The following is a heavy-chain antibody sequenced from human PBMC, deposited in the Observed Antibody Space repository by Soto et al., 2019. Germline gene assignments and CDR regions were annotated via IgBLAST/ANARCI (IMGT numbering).Heavy chain of an antibody. Sequence: SETLSLTCSIDGGSFSGYYWSWIRHPPGKGLEWIGEINHSGNTNYNPSLKSRATISVAPSNNQFSLKLNSVTAAATAVSSCARSAPAVLPGFYYPGMDVWGQGTTVTVCS. CDR1: GGSFSGYY. V-gene: IGHV4-34*01. J-gene: IGHJ6*02. CDR2: INHSGNT. CDR3: ARSAPAVLPGFYYPGMDV. D-gene: IGHD2-2*01.